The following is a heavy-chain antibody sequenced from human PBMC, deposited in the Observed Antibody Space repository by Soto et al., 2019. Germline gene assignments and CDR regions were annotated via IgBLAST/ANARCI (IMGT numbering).Heavy chain of an antibody. CDR1: EFTFSSSA. CDR3: AKDDNANYWGRKIAS. Sequence: EVQLLESGGGLVPPGGSLSLSCAASEFTFSSSAMSWVRQAPGKGLEWVSAISGSGDTSYYADSVKGRFTISRDNSKNTLYLQMHSLRAEDTAIYYCAKDDNANYWGRKIASWGQGTLVTVSS. CDR2: ISGSGDTS. D-gene: IGHD7-27*01. V-gene: IGHV3-23*01. J-gene: IGHJ4*02.